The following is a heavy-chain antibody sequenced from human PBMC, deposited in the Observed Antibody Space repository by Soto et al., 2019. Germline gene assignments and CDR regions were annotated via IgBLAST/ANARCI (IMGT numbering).Heavy chain of an antibody. Sequence: QVQLVESGGGVVQPGRSLRLSCEASGFTFSGYAMHWVRQAPGKGLEWVAVMSYDGSNKYYADSVRGRFTISRDNSKNTLYLQLHSVRAEDTAVYYCAREVVYSRGWRNAFDVWGQGTMVTVS. CDR2: MSYDGSNK. CDR1: GFTFSGYA. D-gene: IGHD6-19*01. CDR3: AREVVYSRGWRNAFDV. V-gene: IGHV3-30-3*01. J-gene: IGHJ3*01.